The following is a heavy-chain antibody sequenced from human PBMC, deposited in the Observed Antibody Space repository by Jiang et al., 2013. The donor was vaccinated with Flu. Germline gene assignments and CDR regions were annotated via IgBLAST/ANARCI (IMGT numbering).Heavy chain of an antibody. V-gene: IGHV3-33*01. Sequence: VQLVESGGGVVQPGRSLRLSCAASGFTFSSSGMHRVRQAPGKGLEWVAVIWYDGSNKYYADSVKGRFTISRDNSKNTLYLQMNSLRAEDTAVYYCARDFGVVAYYFDYWGQGPWSPSPQ. J-gene: IGHJ4*02. D-gene: IGHD3-3*01. CDR3: ARDFGVVAYYFDY. CDR1: GFTFSSSG. CDR2: IWYDGSNK.